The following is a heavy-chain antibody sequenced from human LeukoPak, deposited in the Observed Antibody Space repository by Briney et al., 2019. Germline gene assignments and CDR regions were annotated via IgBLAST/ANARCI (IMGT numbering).Heavy chain of an antibody. J-gene: IGHJ4*02. CDR3: ATDGRFLEWLGETKKIDY. V-gene: IGHV3-7*01. D-gene: IGHD3-3*01. CDR2: IQEGGSGK. Sequence: GGPLRLSCAASGFTFSGYWMSWVRQPPGKGLEGGVNIQEGGSGKHKVGCVYGRFTIYIDNSKHTLYLQTNRQRAKQTAVYLCATDGRFLEWLGETKKIDYWGQGTLVTVSS. CDR1: GFTFSGYW.